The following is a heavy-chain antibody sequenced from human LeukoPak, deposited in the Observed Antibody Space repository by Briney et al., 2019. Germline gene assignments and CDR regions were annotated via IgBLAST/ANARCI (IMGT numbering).Heavy chain of an antibody. CDR3: ARDPYYDFWSDYGTEAFDI. J-gene: IGHJ3*02. Sequence: GGSLRLSCVASGFTFSNYNMNWVRQSPGKGLEGVSSISGSGTYIYYADSLKCRFTISRDNAKNSLYLQMNSMRDEDTAVYYCARDPYYDFWSDYGTEAFDIWGQGTMVTVSS. V-gene: IGHV3-21*01. CDR1: GFTFSNYN. D-gene: IGHD3-3*01. CDR2: ISGSGTYI.